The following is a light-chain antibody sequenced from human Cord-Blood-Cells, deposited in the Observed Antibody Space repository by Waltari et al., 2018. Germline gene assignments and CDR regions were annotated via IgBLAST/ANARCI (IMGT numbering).Light chain of an antibody. CDR3: SSYTSSSTYV. CDR1: SSDVGGYNY. J-gene: IGLJ1*01. V-gene: IGLV2-14*01. CDR2: DVS. Sequence: QSALTQPASVSGSPGQSITISCTGTSSDVGGYNYVSWYQQQPGKAPKLMNYDVSNRPSGVSNRFSGSKSGNTASLTISGLQAEDEADYYCSSYTSSSTYVFGTGTKVTVL.